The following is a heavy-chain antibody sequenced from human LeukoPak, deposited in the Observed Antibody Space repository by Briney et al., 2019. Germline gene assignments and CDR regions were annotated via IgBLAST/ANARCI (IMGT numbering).Heavy chain of an antibody. V-gene: IGHV3-21*04. Sequence: PGGSLRLSCAASGFTFSSYSMNWVRQAPGKGLEWVSSISSSSSYIYYADSVKGRFTISRDNSKNTLYLQMNSLRAEDTAVYYCAKEGRIVVVPAATQYWGQGTLVTVSS. J-gene: IGHJ4*02. CDR1: GFTFSSYS. D-gene: IGHD2-2*01. CDR2: ISSSSSYI. CDR3: AKEGRIVVVPAATQY.